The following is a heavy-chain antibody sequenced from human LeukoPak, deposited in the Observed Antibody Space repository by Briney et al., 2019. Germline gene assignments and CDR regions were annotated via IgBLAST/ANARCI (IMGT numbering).Heavy chain of an antibody. J-gene: IGHJ6*03. D-gene: IGHD5-12*01. CDR3: AQFSSYSGYDYYYYMDV. Sequence: GGSLRLSCAASGFTFSNAWMSWVRQAPGKGLEWVGRIKSKTDGGTTDYAAPVKGRFTISRDNAKNSLYLQMNSLRAEDTAVYYCAQFSSYSGYDYYYYMDVWGKGTTVTVSS. CDR1: GFTFSNAW. CDR2: IKSKTDGGTT. V-gene: IGHV3-15*01.